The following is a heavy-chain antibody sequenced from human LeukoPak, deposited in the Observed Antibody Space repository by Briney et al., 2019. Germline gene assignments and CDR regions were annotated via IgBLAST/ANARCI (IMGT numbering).Heavy chain of an antibody. Sequence: GGSLRLSCTASGFTFRAYALSWVRQAPGKGLEWVSGISDSGGRTYYADSVKGRFTISRDNSKNTLYLQMNSLRAEDTAVYYCAETLTADLYYYYYMDVWGKGTTVTVSS. D-gene: IGHD6-13*01. CDR1: GFTFRAYA. J-gene: IGHJ6*03. V-gene: IGHV3-23*01. CDR2: ISDSGGRT. CDR3: AETLTADLYYYYYMDV.